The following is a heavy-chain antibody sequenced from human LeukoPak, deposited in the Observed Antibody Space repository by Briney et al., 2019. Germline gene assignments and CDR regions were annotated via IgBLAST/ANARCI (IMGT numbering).Heavy chain of an antibody. CDR1: GGTFSSYA. J-gene: IGHJ6*03. V-gene: IGHV1-69*13. CDR2: IIPIFGTA. D-gene: IGHD2-2*01. Sequence: ASVKVSCKASGGTFSSYAISWVRQAPGQGLEWMGGIIPIFGTANSAQKFQGRVTITADESTSTAYMELSSLRSEDTAVYYCARSPDCSSTSCYSVGYYYYYMDVWGKGTTVTVSS. CDR3: ARSPDCSSTSCYSVGYYYYYMDV.